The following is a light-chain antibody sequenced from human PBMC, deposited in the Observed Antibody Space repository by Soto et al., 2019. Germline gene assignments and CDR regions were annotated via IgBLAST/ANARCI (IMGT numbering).Light chain of an antibody. CDR3: QQYYSTPWT. J-gene: IGKJ1*01. CDR2: WAS. CDR1: QSVFSNSNNKKY. V-gene: IGKV4-1*01. Sequence: DIVMTQSADSLAVSLGERATINCKSSQSVFSNSNNKKYLAWYQQKPGQPPKLLIHWASIRESGVPDRFSGSGSGTDFTLTINSLQAGDVAVYYCQQYYSTPWTFGQGTKVEIK.